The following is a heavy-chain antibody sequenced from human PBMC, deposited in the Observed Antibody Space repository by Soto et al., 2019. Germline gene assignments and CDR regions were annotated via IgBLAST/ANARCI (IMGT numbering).Heavy chain of an antibody. Sequence: PSETLSLTCTVSGGSISHYHWNWIRQHPGKGLEWIGYIYYSGSTYYNPSLKSRVTISVDTSKNQFSLKLSSVTAADTAVYYCARTDGDYDDYWGQGTLVTVSS. CDR3: ARTDGDYDDY. CDR1: GGSISHYH. J-gene: IGHJ4*02. CDR2: IYYSGST. D-gene: IGHD2-8*01. V-gene: IGHV4-59*06.